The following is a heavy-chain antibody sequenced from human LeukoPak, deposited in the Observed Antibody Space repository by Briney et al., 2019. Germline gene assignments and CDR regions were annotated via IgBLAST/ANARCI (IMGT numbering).Heavy chain of an antibody. CDR2: IYTSGST. Sequence: SETLSLTCTVSGGSISSYYWSWIRQPAGKGLEWIGRIYTSGSTNYKPSLKSRVTMSVDTSKNQFSLKLSSVTAADTAVYYCARDQNPGVYFDYWGQGTLVTVSS. V-gene: IGHV4-4*07. D-gene: IGHD1-14*01. J-gene: IGHJ4*02. CDR3: ARDQNPGVYFDY. CDR1: GGSISSYY.